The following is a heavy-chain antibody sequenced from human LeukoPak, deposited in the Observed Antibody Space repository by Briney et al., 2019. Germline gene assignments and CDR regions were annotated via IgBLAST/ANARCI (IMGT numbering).Heavy chain of an antibody. D-gene: IGHD3-9*01. J-gene: IGHJ6*02. Sequence: ASVKVSCKASGYTLSNNGITWVRQAPGQGLEWMGWIAADNRKTYYAQNLQDRVTMTTDTSTSTAYMELRSLRSDDTAVYYCARDRDILTGYYNYYYYGLDVWGQGTTVTVSS. V-gene: IGHV1-18*01. CDR3: ARDRDILTGYYNYYYYGLDV. CDR2: IAADNRKT. CDR1: GYTLSNNG.